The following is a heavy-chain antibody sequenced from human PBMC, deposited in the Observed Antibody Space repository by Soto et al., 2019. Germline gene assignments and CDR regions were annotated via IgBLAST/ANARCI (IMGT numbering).Heavy chain of an antibody. Sequence: HPGGSLRLSCVASGFTFRDYGMHWVRQAPGKGLEWVAGIAHHGLKEHYADSVKGRFIISRDNSKKTVYLQMNSLRAEDTAVYYCAKSPSELPYYFDYWGQGTLVTVSS. CDR1: GFTFRDYG. CDR2: IAHHGLKE. V-gene: IGHV3-30*18. J-gene: IGHJ4*02. D-gene: IGHD1-26*01. CDR3: AKSPSELPYYFDY.